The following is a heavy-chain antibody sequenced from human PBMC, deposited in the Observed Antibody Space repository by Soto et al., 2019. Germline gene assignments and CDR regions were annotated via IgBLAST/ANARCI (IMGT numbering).Heavy chain of an antibody. J-gene: IGHJ6*02. CDR1: GFSLSNARMG. CDR3: ARIKAGPWGMDV. D-gene: IGHD6-13*01. V-gene: IGHV2-26*01. Sequence: ESGPKLVNPTETLTLTCTVSGFSLSNARMGVSWIRQPPGKALEWLAHIFSNDGKSYSTSLKSRLTISKDTSKSQVVLTMTNMEPVDTATYYCARIKAGPWGMDVWGQGTTVTVSS. CDR2: IFSNDGK.